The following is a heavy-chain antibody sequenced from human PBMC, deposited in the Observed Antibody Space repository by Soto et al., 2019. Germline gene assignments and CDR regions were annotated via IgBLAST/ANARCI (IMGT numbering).Heavy chain of an antibody. V-gene: IGHV3-30-3*01. D-gene: IGHD6-19*01. J-gene: IGHJ5*02. CDR2: ISYDGSNK. CDR1: GFTFSSYA. Sequence: QVQLVESGGGVVQPGRSLRLSCAASGFTFSSYAMHWVRQAPGKGLEWVAVISYDGSNKYYADSVKGRFTISRDNSKNTRYLQMNSLRAEDTAVYYCASSSPYSSGWYPIGTFDPWGQGTLVTVSS. CDR3: ASSSPYSSGWYPIGTFDP.